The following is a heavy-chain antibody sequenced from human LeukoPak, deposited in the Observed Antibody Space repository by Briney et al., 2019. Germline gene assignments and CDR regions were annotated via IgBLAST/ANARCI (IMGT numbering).Heavy chain of an antibody. CDR1: GGSISSGGYY. V-gene: IGHV4-31*03. D-gene: IGHD3-22*01. CDR2: IYYSGST. CDR3: ARDPDDYYDSSGFVD. Sequence: SETLSLTCTVSGGSISSGGYYWSWIRQHPGKGLEWIGYIYYSGSTYYNPSLKSRVTISVDTSKNQFSLKLSSVTAADTAVYYRARDPDDYYDSSGFVDWGQGTLVTVSS. J-gene: IGHJ4*02.